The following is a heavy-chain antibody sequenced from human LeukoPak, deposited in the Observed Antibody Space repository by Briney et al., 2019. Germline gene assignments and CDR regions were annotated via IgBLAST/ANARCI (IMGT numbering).Heavy chain of an antibody. CDR2: ISSSGSGGNT. CDR1: GVTLSNYA. V-gene: IGHV3-23*01. Sequence: GGSLRLSCVASGVTLSNYAMSWARQAPGKGLEWVSGISSSGSGGNTYYADSVKGRFTISRDSSRNTLFLHMNTLRAEDTAVYYCARGIEDRITIFGYWGQGTLVTVSS. CDR3: ARGIEDRITIFGY. J-gene: IGHJ4*02. D-gene: IGHD3-3*01.